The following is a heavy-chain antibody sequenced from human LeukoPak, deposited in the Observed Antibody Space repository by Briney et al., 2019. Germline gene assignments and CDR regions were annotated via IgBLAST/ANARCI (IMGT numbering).Heavy chain of an antibody. CDR1: GYSISSGYY. V-gene: IGHV4-38-2*01. CDR2: IYHSGST. Sequence: PSETLSLTCAVSGYSISSGYYWGWIRQPPGKGLEWIGSIYHSGSTYYSPSLKSRVTISVDTSKNQFSLKLSSVTAADTAVYYCASAYYDFWSGRPSAFDIWGQGTMVTVSS. D-gene: IGHD3-3*01. CDR3: ASAYYDFWSGRPSAFDI. J-gene: IGHJ3*02.